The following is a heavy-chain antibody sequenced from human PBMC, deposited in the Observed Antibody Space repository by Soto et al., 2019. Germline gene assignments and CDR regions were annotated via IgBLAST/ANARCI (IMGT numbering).Heavy chain of an antibody. J-gene: IGHJ1*01. D-gene: IGHD3-22*01. CDR2: IYWDDDK. CDR3: ALTLTYYYDSSGYPGAEYFQH. Sequence: QSGPTLVNPTQTLTLTCTFPGFSLSTSGVGVGWIRQPPGKALEWLALIYWDDDKRYSPSLKSRLTTTKDTSKNQVVLTMTNMDPVDTATYYCALTLTYYYDSSGYPGAEYFQHWGQGTLVTVSS. CDR1: GFSLSTSGVG. V-gene: IGHV2-5*02.